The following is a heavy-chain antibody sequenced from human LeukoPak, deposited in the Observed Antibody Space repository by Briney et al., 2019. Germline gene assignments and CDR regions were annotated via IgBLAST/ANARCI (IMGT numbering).Heavy chain of an antibody. Sequence: GGSLRLSCAASGFTFSSYAMSWVRQAPGKGLEWVSAISGSGGSTYYAGSVKGRFTISRDNSKNTLYLQMNSLRAEDTAVYYCARERFDYYGSGSYYHFDYWGQGTLVTVSS. J-gene: IGHJ4*02. D-gene: IGHD3-10*01. CDR3: ARERFDYYGSGSYYHFDY. V-gene: IGHV3-23*01. CDR2: ISGSGGST. CDR1: GFTFSSYA.